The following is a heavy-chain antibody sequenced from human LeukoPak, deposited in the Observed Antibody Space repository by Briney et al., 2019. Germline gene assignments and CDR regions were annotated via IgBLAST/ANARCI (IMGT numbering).Heavy chain of an antibody. Sequence: GRSLRLSCAASGFTFSSHDMHWVRQAPGKGLEWVAIISYDGGKKDYADSVKGRFTISRDDSKNTLYLQMNSLKTEDTAVYYCTTEVTMIVVVTPYFDYWGQGTLVTVSS. J-gene: IGHJ4*02. CDR1: GFTFSSHD. CDR2: ISYDGGKK. CDR3: TTEVTMIVVVTPYFDY. V-gene: IGHV3-33*05. D-gene: IGHD3-22*01.